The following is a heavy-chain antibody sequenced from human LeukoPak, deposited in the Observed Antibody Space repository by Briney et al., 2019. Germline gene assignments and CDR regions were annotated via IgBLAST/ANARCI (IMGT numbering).Heavy chain of an antibody. CDR3: ARGGSPWIQLWPSPPYYYYYMDV. Sequence: GASVRVSCKASGYTFTSYDINWVRQATGQGLEWMGWMNPNRGNTGYAQKFQGRVTMTRNTSISTAYMELSSLRSEDTAVYYCARGGSPWIQLWPSPPYYYYYMDVWGKGTTVTISS. CDR1: GYTFTSYD. CDR2: MNPNRGNT. D-gene: IGHD5-18*01. J-gene: IGHJ6*03. V-gene: IGHV1-8*01.